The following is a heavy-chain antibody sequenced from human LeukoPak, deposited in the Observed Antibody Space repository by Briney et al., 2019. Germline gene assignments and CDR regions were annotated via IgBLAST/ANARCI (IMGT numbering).Heavy chain of an antibody. CDR1: GFSFSSYS. Sequence: GGSLRLSCAVSGFSFSSYSMTWVRQAPGKGLEWVSSISSSSSYIYYVDSVKGRFTISRDNAKNLLYLQMNSLRAEDTAVYHCARAPRYSGSYFDAFDIWGQGTMVTVSS. CDR3: ARAPRYSGSYFDAFDI. CDR2: ISSSSSYI. V-gene: IGHV3-21*01. D-gene: IGHD1-26*01. J-gene: IGHJ3*02.